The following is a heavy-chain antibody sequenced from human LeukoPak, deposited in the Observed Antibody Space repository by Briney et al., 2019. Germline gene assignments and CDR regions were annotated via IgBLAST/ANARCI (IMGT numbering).Heavy chain of an antibody. Sequence: GGSLRLSCAASGFTFPDSAMSWVRQAPGKGLEWVSLITASGGNTCYADSVQGRFTISRDNSKNTLYLQMNSLTAEDTAVYYCAKHLGATPSYYFDYWGQGTLVTVSS. D-gene: IGHD1-26*01. J-gene: IGHJ4*02. CDR2: ITASGGNT. V-gene: IGHV3-23*01. CDR1: GFTFPDSA. CDR3: AKHLGATPSYYFDY.